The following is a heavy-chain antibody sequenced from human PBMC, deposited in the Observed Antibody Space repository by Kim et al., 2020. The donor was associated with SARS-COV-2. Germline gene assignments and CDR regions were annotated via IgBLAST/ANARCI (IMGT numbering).Heavy chain of an antibody. Sequence: ASVKVSCKASGYTFTSYGISWLRQAPGQGLEWMGWISAYNGNTNYAQKLQDRVTMTTDTSTSTAYMELRSLRSDDTAVYYCARDYDVRDNWDYGGNFDYWGQGTPVTVSS. D-gene: IGHD1-20*01. CDR3: ARDYDVRDNWDYGGNFDY. J-gene: IGHJ4*02. CDR1: GYTFTSYG. CDR2: ISAYNGNT. V-gene: IGHV1-18*01.